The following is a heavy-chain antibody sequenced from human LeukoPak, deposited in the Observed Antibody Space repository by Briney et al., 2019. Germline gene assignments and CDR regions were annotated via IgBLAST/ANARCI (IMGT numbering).Heavy chain of an antibody. CDR2: IYPGDSDS. J-gene: IGHJ6*02. V-gene: IGHV5-51*01. Sequence: GESLKISCKGSGYIFTTYWIGWVRQMPGKGLEWIGIIYPGDSDSRYSPSFQGQVTISADKSISTAYLQWSSLKASDTAIYYCARDYSSGPHGMDVWGQGTTVTVSS. CDR3: ARDYSSGPHGMDV. D-gene: IGHD4-11*01. CDR1: GYIFTTYW.